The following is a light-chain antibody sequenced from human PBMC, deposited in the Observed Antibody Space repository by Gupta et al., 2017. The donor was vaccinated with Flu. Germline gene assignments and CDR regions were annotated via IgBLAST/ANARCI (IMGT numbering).Light chain of an antibody. J-gene: IGKJ1*01. CDR2: RVS. V-gene: IGKV2-28*01. Sequence: DLVMTQSPLSLPVTPGEPASISCRSSQSLVYRNGYHYLDWYLQKPGQSPQLLIYRVSNRASGVPDRFSGSGSGTDFTLKISRVEAEDVGVYYCMQSLQTPWTFGQGTKVEI. CDR1: QSLVYRNGYHY. CDR3: MQSLQTPWT.